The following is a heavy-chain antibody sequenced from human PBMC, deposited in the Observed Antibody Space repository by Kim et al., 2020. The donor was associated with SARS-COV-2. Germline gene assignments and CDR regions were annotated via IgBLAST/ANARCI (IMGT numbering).Heavy chain of an antibody. D-gene: IGHD3-22*01. J-gene: IGHJ4*02. CDR3: ARDPPQNYYDSSGYRPNFDY. Sequence: ASVKVSCKASGYTFTSYYMHWVRQAPGQGLEWMGIINPSGGSTSYAQKFQGRVTMTRDTSTSTVYMELSSLRSEDTAVYYCARDPPQNYYDSSGYRPNFDYWGQGTLVTVSS. V-gene: IGHV1-46*01. CDR2: INPSGGST. CDR1: GYTFTSYY.